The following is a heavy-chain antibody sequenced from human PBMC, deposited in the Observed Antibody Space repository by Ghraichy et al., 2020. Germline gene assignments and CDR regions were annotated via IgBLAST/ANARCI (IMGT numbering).Heavy chain of an antibody. D-gene: IGHD1-26*01. CDR1: GGSFSGYY. CDR2: INHSGST. J-gene: IGHJ6*02. V-gene: IGHV4-34*01. CDR3: ARVWGGSYYSHYYYYGMDV. Sequence: SETLSLTCAVYGGSFSGYYWSWIRQPPGKGLEWIGEINHSGSTNYNPSLKSRVTISVDTSKNQFSLKLSSVTAADTAVYYCARVWGGSYYSHYYYYGMDVWGQGTTVTVSS.